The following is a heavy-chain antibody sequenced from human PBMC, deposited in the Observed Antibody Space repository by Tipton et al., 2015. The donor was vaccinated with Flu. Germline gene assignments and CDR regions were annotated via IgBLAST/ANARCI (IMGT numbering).Heavy chain of an antibody. CDR3: ARLGYDCWSGYSNWFDP. CDR1: GYTFTSYD. CDR2: MNPNSGNT. D-gene: IGHD3-3*01. J-gene: IGHJ5*02. Sequence: QVQLVQSGAEVKKPGASVKVSCKASGYTFTSYDINWVRQATGQGLEWMGWMNPNSGNTGYAQKFQGRVTMTRNTSISTAYMELSSLRSEDTAVYYCARLGYDCWSGYSNWFDPWGQGTLVTVSS. V-gene: IGHV1-8*01.